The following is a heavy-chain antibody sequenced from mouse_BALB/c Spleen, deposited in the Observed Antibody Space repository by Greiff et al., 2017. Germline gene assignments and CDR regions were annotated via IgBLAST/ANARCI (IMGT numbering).Heavy chain of an antibody. CDR3: TRDELGRFAY. V-gene: IGHV5-6-4*01. J-gene: IGHJ3*01. D-gene: IGHD4-1*01. Sequence: EVNVVESGGGLVKPGGSLKLSCAASGFTFSSYTMSWVRQTPEKRLEWVATISSGGSYTYYPDSVKGRFTISRDNAKNTLYLQMSSLKSEDTAMYYCTRDELGRFAYCGHGTLVTVSA. CDR2: ISSGGSYT. CDR1: GFTFSSYT.